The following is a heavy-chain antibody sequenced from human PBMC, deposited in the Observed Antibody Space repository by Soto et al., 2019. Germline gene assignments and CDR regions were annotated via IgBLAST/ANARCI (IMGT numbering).Heavy chain of an antibody. D-gene: IGHD1-20*01. CDR2: TRSKTFGGTT. Sequence: GRSLRLSCTTFGFTIGDYAMGWFRQAPGKGPECVGCTRSKTFGGTTEYAASVKGRFTISRDDSKSIAYLQMNSLNTEDPAVYDCTKRWLRYYFDYWGQGTLVTVS. J-gene: IGHJ4*02. V-gene: IGHV3-49*03. CDR3: TKRWLRYYFDY. CDR1: GFTIGDYA.